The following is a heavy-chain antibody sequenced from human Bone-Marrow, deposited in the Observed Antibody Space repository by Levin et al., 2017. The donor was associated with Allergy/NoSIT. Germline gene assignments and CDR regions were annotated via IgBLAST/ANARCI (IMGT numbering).Heavy chain of an antibody. D-gene: IGHD3-10*01. V-gene: IGHV4-34*01. Sequence: SETLSLTCAVYGGSFSGYYWSWIRQPPGKGLEWIGEINHSGSTNYNPSLKSRVTISVDTSKNQFSLKLSSVTAADTAVYYCAGIFRDLPFDYWGQGTLVTVSS. CDR1: GGSFSGYY. CDR3: AGIFRDLPFDY. CDR2: INHSGST. J-gene: IGHJ4*02.